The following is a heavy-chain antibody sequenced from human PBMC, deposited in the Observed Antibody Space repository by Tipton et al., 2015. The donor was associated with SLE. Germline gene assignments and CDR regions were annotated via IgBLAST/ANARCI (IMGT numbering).Heavy chain of an antibody. CDR3: ALGYSSSWPPGEFDY. V-gene: IGHV1-18*01. J-gene: IGHJ4*02. Sequence: QLVQSGAEVKKPGASVRVSCKASGYTFTSYDINWVRQAAGQGLEWMGWISAYNGNTNYAQKLQGRVTMTTDTSTSTAYMELRSLRSDDTAVYYCALGYSSSWPPGEFDYWGQGTLVTVSS. CDR1: GYTFTSYD. CDR2: ISAYNGNT. D-gene: IGHD6-13*01.